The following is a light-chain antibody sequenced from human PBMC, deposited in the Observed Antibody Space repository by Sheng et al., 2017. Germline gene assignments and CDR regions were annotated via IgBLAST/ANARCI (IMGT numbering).Light chain of an antibody. CDR2: DDS. V-gene: IGLV3-21*04. J-gene: IGLJ3*02. Sequence: SYVLTQPPSVSVAPGKTARITCGGNNIRKKAVHWYQQKPGQAPLLVIYDDSDRPSGIPERFSASDSGNTATLTISRVEAGDEADYYCQVWDGSTDHVVFGGGTTLTVL. CDR1: NIRKKA. CDR3: QVWDGSTDHVV.